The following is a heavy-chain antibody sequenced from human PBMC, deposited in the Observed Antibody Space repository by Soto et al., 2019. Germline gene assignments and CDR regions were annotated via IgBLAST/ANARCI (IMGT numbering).Heavy chain of an antibody. CDR1: GFTFSSYG. J-gene: IGHJ6*02. D-gene: IGHD6-19*01. V-gene: IGHV3-33*01. Sequence: PGGSLRLSCAASGFTFSSYGMHWVRQAPGKGLEWVAVIWYDGSNKYYADSVKGRFTISRDNSKNTLYLQMNSLRAEDTAVYYCARDLYSSRWPNYYYYGMDVWGQGTTVTVSS. CDR3: ARDLYSSRWPNYYYYGMDV. CDR2: IWYDGSNK.